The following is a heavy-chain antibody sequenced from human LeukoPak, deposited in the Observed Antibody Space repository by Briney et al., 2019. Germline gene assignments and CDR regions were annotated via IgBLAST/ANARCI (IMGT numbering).Heavy chain of an antibody. J-gene: IGHJ3*02. D-gene: IGHD5-18*01. CDR2: IKSKTDGGTT. V-gene: IGHV3-15*01. CDR3: TTSAHTAMGEDDAFDI. CDR1: GFTFSNAW. Sequence: GGSLRLSCAASGFTFSNAWMSWVRQAPGKGLEWVGRIKSKTDGGTTDYAAPVKGRFTISRDDSKNTLYLQMNSLKTEDTAVYFCTTSAHTAMGEDDAFDIWGQGTMVTVSS.